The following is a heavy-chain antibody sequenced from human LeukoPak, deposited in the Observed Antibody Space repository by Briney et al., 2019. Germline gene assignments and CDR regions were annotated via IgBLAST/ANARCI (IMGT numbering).Heavy chain of an antibody. CDR1: GFTFSSYD. CDR2: IGTTGDT. Sequence: GGSLRLSCAASGFTFSSYDMHWVRQVTGKYLEWVSAIGTTGDTYYPGSVKGRFTISRENAKNSLYLQMNSLRAGDTAVYYCARAVAAARGVNYFDCWGQGTLVTVSS. J-gene: IGHJ4*02. CDR3: ARAVAAARGVNYFDC. D-gene: IGHD3-10*01. V-gene: IGHV3-13*01.